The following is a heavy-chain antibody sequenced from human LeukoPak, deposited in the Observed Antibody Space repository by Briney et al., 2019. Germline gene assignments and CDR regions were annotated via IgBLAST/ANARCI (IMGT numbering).Heavy chain of an antibody. CDR1: GGSISSGGYY. Sequence: SETLSLTCTVSGGSISSGGYYWSWIRQHPGKGLEWIGYIYYSGSTYYNPSLKSRVTISVDTSKNQFSLKLSSVTAADTAVYYCARDDYDSSGGFDYWGQGTLVTVSS. J-gene: IGHJ4*02. CDR2: IYYSGST. V-gene: IGHV4-31*03. D-gene: IGHD3-22*01. CDR3: ARDDYDSSGGFDY.